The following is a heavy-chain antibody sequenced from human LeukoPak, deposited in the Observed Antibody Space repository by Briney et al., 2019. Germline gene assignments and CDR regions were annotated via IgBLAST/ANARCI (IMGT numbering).Heavy chain of an antibody. V-gene: IGHV3-23*01. CDR1: GLTFSSYA. D-gene: IGHD6-6*01. CDR3: AKVHSSWSYHSYYGMDV. Sequence: GGSLRLSCAASGLTFSSYAMSWVRQAPGKGLEWVSAISGSGGSTYYADSVKGRLTISRENSKNTLYLQMNSLRAEDTAVYYCAKVHSSWSYHSYYGMDVWGQGTTVTVSS. CDR2: ISGSGGST. J-gene: IGHJ6*02.